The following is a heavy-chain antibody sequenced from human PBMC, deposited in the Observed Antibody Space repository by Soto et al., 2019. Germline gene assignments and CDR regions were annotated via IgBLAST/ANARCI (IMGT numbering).Heavy chain of an antibody. CDR3: AKDKVRMTTVTNFEY. CDR1: GFTFSSYA. Sequence: EVQLLESGGGLVQPGGSLRLSCVASGFTFSSYAMSWVRQAPGKGLEWVSGLSGSSGSTYYAESVKGRFTISRDNSKNTLYLQMTSLRAEDTAVYYCAKDKVRMTTVTNFEYWGQGTLVTVSS. CDR2: LSGSSGST. J-gene: IGHJ4*02. D-gene: IGHD4-17*01. V-gene: IGHV3-23*01.